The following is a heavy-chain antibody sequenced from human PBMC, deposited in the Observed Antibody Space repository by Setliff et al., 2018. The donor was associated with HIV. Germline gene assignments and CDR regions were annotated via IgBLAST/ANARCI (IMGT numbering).Heavy chain of an antibody. CDR3: ARGGRRSYYYYFHMDV. CDR2: MNPDSGRT. V-gene: IGHV1-8*01. Sequence: GASVKVSCKASGYTFTSYDISWVRQATGQGLEWMGWMNPDSGRTGYAQKFQGRVTMTWSTSTSTAYMEVRSLRSEDTAVYYCARGGRRSYYYYFHMDVW. CDR1: GYTFTSYD. J-gene: IGHJ6*03.